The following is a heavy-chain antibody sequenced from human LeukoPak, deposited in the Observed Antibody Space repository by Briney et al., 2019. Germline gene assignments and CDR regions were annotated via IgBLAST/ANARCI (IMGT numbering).Heavy chain of an antibody. CDR3: ARAGGGGYSGYEEGRQANYYYYYGMDV. V-gene: IGHV1-2*04. D-gene: IGHD5-12*01. CDR2: INPNSGGT. J-gene: IGHJ6*04. CDR1: AYTFTGYY. Sequence: ASVKVSCKASAYTFTGYYMHWVRQAPGQGLEWMGWINPNSGGTNYAQKFQGWVTMTRDTSISTAYMELSRLRSDDTAVYYCARAGGGGYSGYEEGRQANYYYYYGMDVWGKGTTVTVSS.